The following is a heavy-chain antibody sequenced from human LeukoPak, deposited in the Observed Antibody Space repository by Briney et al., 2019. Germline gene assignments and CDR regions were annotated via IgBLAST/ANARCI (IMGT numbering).Heavy chain of an antibody. V-gene: IGHV4-59*12. CDR3: ARESGYSPPTNKYYYYYGMDV. D-gene: IGHD5-12*01. CDR1: GGSISGYY. CDR2: IYYSGST. J-gene: IGHJ6*02. Sequence: SETLSLTCTVSGGSISGYYWSWIRQPPGKGLEWIGYIYYSGSTKYSPSLKSRVTISVDTSKNQFSLKLSSVTAADTAVYYCARESGYSPPTNKYYYYYGMDVWGQGTTVTVSS.